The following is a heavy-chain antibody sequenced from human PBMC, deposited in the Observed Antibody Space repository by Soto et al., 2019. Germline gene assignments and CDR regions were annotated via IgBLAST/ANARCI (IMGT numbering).Heavy chain of an antibody. CDR2: IIPIFHTP. J-gene: IGHJ6*02. D-gene: IGHD2-15*01. Sequence: SVKVSCKTSGGTFGSYAIIWVRQAPGQGLEWMGGIIPIFHTPNYAQKFLGRVSITADESTNTAYMDLSSLRSEDTAVYYCARGPKDGYNSYYGMDVWGQGTTVTVSS. CDR1: GGTFGSYA. CDR3: ARGPKDGYNSYYGMDV. V-gene: IGHV1-69*13.